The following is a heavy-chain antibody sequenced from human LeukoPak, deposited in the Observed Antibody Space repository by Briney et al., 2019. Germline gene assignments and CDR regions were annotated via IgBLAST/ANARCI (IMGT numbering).Heavy chain of an antibody. CDR3: ARAIVGATNYYYYMDV. CDR2: IYYSGST. V-gene: IGHV4-59*01. D-gene: IGHD1-26*01. Sequence: EASETLSLTCTVSGGSISSYYWSWIRQPPGKGLEWIGYIYYSGSTNYNPSLKSRVTISVDTSKNQFSLKLSSVTAADTAVYYCARAIVGATNYYYYMDVWGKGTTVTVSS. J-gene: IGHJ6*03. CDR1: GGSISSYY.